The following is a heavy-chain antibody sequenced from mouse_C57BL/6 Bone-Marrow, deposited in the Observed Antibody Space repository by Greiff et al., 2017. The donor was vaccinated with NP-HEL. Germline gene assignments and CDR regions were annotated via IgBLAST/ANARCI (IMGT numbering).Heavy chain of an antibody. CDR3: TTRRTVVVDY. D-gene: IGHD1-1*01. J-gene: IGHJ2*01. CDR2: IDPENGDT. V-gene: IGHV14-4*01. Sequence: EVQLQQSGAELVRPGASVKLSCTASGFNIKDDYMHWVKQRPEQGLEWIGWIDPENGDTEYASKFQGKATITADTSSNTAYLQLSSLTSEDTAVYYCTTRRTVVVDYWGQGTTLTVSS. CDR1: GFNIKDDY.